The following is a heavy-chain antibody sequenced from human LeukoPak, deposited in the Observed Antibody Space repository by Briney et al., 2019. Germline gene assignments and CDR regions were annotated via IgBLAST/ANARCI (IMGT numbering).Heavy chain of an antibody. Sequence: GGSLRLSCAASGFTFSSYAMHWVRQAPGKGLEWVAVISYDGSNKYYADSVKGRFTISRDNSKNTLYLQMNSLRAEDTAVYYCARSSGYCSSPSCYSPFDYWGQGTLVTVSS. D-gene: IGHD2-2*01. J-gene: IGHJ4*02. CDR2: ISYDGSNK. V-gene: IGHV3-30*04. CDR3: ARSSGYCSSPSCYSPFDY. CDR1: GFTFSSYA.